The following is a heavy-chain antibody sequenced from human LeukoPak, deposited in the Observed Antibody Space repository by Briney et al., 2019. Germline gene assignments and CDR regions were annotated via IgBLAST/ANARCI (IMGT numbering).Heavy chain of an antibody. CDR3: ARQYYDFWSGYYTGLYYFDY. CDR1: GYSISSGYY. J-gene: IGHJ4*02. D-gene: IGHD3-3*01. CDR2: IYHSGST. Sequence: SETLSLTCTVSGYSISSGYYWGWIRQPPGKGLEWIGSIYHSGSTYYNPSLKSRVTISVATSKTQFSLTLRSVTAADTAVYYCARQYYDFWSGYYTGLYYFDYWGQGTLVPVS. V-gene: IGHV4-38-2*02.